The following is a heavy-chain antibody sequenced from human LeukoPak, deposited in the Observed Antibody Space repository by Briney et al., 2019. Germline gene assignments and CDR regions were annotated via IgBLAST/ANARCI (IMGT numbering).Heavy chain of an antibody. J-gene: IGHJ3*02. CDR3: ARAGARAFDI. V-gene: IGHV6-1*01. Sequence: SQTLSLTCAISGDSVSNNNAAWNWIRQSPSRGLEWLGRTYHRSKWYNDYAVSVKSRIIINSDTSKNQFSLQLNSVTPEDTAVYYCARAGARAFDISGQGTMVTVSS. D-gene: IGHD3-10*01. CDR2: TYHRSKWYN. CDR1: GDSVSNNNAA.